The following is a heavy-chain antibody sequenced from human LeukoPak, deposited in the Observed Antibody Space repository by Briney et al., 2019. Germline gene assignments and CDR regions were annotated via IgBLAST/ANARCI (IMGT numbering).Heavy chain of an antibody. CDR3: AKDTSIGRYCTNGLYSPFDY. V-gene: IGHV3-23*01. CDR2: ICDTGGTT. CDR1: GVTLSIIA. D-gene: IGHD2-8*01. Sequence: GRTLRLSRAGSGVTLSIIAMSWVPHAPGKGLECGLAICDTGGTTYDADSARGRFTIPRDNSRTTLHRQMNRLRSGDRALYYCAKDTSIGRYCTNGLYSPFDYWGQGTLVTVSS. J-gene: IGHJ4*02.